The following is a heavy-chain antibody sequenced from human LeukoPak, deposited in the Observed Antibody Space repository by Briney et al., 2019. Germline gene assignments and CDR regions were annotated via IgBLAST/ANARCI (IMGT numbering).Heavy chain of an antibody. CDR3: ARVGTYYYDSSGYPADAFDI. V-gene: IGHV3-30-3*01. J-gene: IGHJ3*02. CDR1: GFTFSSYA. D-gene: IGHD3-22*01. Sequence: PGRSLRLSCAASGFTFSSYAMHWVRQAPGTGLVSVAVISYDGSNKYYADSVKGRFTISRDNSKNTLYLQMNSLRAEDTAVYYCARVGTYYYDSSGYPADAFDIWGQGTMVTVSS. CDR2: ISYDGSNK.